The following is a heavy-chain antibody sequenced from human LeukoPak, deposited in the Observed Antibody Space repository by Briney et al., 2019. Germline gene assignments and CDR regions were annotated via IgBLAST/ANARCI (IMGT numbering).Heavy chain of an antibody. CDR1: GFTFSSYE. D-gene: IGHD3-10*01. CDR2: ISSSGGTI. V-gene: IGHV3-48*03. J-gene: IGHJ3*02. CDR3: ARTMVRGVIRAFDI. Sequence: GGSLRLSCAASGFTFSSYEMNWVRQAPGKGLEWVSYISSSGGTIYYADSVKGRFTISRDNAKNSLYLQMNSLRAEDTAVYYCARTMVRGVIRAFDIWGQGTMVTVSS.